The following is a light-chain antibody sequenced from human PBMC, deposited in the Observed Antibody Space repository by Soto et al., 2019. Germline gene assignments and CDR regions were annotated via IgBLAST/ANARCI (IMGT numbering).Light chain of an antibody. CDR3: HQYGSSPRT. V-gene: IGKV3-20*01. Sequence: EIVLTQSPGTLSLSPGDRATLSCRASQSVSSNFLAWYQQKPGQAPRLLIYGASIRATGIPDRFSGSGSGTDFPLTIRRLEPEDFAMYFCHQYGSSPRTFGQGTMVEIK. J-gene: IGKJ1*01. CDR2: GAS. CDR1: QSVSSNF.